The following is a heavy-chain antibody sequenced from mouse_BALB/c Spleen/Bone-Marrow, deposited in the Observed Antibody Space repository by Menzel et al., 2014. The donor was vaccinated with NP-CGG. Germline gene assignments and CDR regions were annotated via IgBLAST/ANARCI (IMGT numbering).Heavy chain of an antibody. Sequence: EVLLVASGGGLVQPGGSRKLSCAASGFTFSSFGMHWVRQAPEKGLEWVAYISSGSSTIYSAVTVQGRFAVSRANPQYTLFQQMNSRRTEDTAMEYCARSGYGDYYAGDYWGQGTSDSVSS. V-gene: IGHV5-17*02. CDR2: ISSGSSTI. CDR3: ARSGYGDYYAGDY. J-gene: IGHJ4*01. CDR1: GFTFSSFG. D-gene: IGHD2-10*02.